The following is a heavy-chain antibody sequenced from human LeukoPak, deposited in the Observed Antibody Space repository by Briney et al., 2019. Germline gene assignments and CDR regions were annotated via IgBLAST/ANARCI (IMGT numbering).Heavy chain of an antibody. D-gene: IGHD2-2*01. J-gene: IGHJ3*02. CDR2: INHSGST. CDR3: AREGYCSSTSCYAFDI. V-gene: IGHV4-34*01. Sequence: SETLSLTCAVFGGSFSDYYGSWIRQPPGKGLEWIGEINHSGSTNYNPSLKSRVTISVDTSKNQFSLKLGSVTAADTAVYYCAREGYCSSTSCYAFDIWGQGTMVTVSS. CDR1: GGSFSDYY.